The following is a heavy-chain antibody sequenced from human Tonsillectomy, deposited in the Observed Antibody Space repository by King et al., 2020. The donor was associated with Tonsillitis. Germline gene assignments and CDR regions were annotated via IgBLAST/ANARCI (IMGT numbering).Heavy chain of an antibody. CDR2: ISWNSGST. Sequence: VQLVESGGGLVQPGRSLRLSCAASGFTFDDYAMHWVRQAPGKGLEWVSGISWNSGSTGYADSVKGRFTISRDNAKNSLYLQMNSLRDEDTALYYCSRDTPKRWGHWYFALWGRGTLVTVSP. D-gene: IGHD3-16*01. CDR3: SRDTPKRWGHWYFAL. V-gene: IGHV3-9*01. J-gene: IGHJ2*01. CDR1: GFTFDDYA.